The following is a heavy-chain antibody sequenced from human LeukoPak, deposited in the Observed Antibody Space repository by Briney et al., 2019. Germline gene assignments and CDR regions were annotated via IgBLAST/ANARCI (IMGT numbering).Heavy chain of an antibody. CDR3: ASPSSALRYDDYCYGRDV. CDR1: GYTFTGYY. CDR2: INPNSGGT. D-gene: IGHD6-19*01. J-gene: IGHJ6*02. V-gene: IGHV1-2*02. Sequence: ASVKVSCKASGYTFTGYYMHWVRQAPGQGLEWMGWINPNSGGTNYAQTFQGRVTMTRDTSISTAYMELSRLRADGTAGYYCASPSSALRYDDYCYGRDVWGQGTTVAVSS.